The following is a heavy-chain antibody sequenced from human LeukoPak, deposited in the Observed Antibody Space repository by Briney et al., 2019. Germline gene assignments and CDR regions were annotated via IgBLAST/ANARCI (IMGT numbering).Heavy chain of an antibody. J-gene: IGHJ4*02. Sequence: GGSLRLSCAASGFTFSSYEMNWVRQAPGKGLEWVSYISSSGSTIYYADSVKGRFTISRDDSKNTLSLRMNSLRVEDTAVYYCARDLAWGAFDYWGQGTLVTVSS. CDR1: GFTFSSYE. CDR3: ARDLAWGAFDY. D-gene: IGHD7-27*01. CDR2: ISSSGSTI. V-gene: IGHV3-48*03.